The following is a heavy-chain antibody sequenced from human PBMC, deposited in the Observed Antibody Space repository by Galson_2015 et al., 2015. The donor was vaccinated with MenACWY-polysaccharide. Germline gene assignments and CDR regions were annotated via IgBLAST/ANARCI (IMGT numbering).Heavy chain of an antibody. Sequence: SLRLSCATSGFTFSNYAMSWVRQAPGKGLEWVSALSGSGDTPYYADSVKGRFTISRDNSRNTLFLQMNSLRVEDTALYYCAKDPSVSGYQPYDYWGQGALVTVSS. CDR3: AKDPSVSGYQPYDY. J-gene: IGHJ4*02. V-gene: IGHV3-23*01. CDR1: GFTFSNYA. D-gene: IGHD3-22*01. CDR2: LSGSGDTP.